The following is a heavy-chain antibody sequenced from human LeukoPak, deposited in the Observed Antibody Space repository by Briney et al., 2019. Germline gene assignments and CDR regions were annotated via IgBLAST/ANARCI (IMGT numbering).Heavy chain of an antibody. J-gene: IGHJ5*02. V-gene: IGHV4-39*01. Sequence: PSETLSLTCTVSGGSISSSSYYWGWIRQPPGKGLEWIGDINRSGRAVYNTSLESRVIISVDTSKNQFSLKVNSVTAADTAVYYCARHKIVITMLGVHRWFDPWGQGTLVAVSS. D-gene: IGHD3-3*01. CDR1: GGSISSSSYY. CDR3: ARHKIVITMLGVHRWFDP. CDR2: INRSGRA.